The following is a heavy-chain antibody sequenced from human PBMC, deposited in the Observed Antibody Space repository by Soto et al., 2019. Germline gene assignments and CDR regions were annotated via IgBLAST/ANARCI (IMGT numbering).Heavy chain of an antibody. D-gene: IGHD3-22*01. J-gene: IGHJ3*02. V-gene: IGHV5-51*01. CDR2: FYAGDSDS. CDR1: GFKFTDYW. Sequence: PGESLKISCRASGFKFTDYWIAWVRQMPGKGLEWMGIFYAGDSDSKYSPSFQGQVTISVDKSINTAYLQWRGLRASDTATYYCARLGYYYDSTGLGAFDIWGQGTMVTVSS. CDR3: ARLGYYYDSTGLGAFDI.